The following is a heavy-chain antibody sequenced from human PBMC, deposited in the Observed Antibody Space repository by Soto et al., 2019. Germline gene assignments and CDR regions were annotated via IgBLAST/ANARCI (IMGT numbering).Heavy chain of an antibody. Sequence: GGSLRLSCAASGFTFSSYAMSWVRQAPGKGLEWVSAISGSGGSTYYADSVKGRFTISRDNSKNTLYLQMNSLRAEDTDVYYCAKTYNWVSNNDAFDIWGQGTMVTVSS. CDR3: AKTYNWVSNNDAFDI. J-gene: IGHJ3*02. V-gene: IGHV3-23*01. CDR1: GFTFSSYA. CDR2: ISGSGGST. D-gene: IGHD1-20*01.